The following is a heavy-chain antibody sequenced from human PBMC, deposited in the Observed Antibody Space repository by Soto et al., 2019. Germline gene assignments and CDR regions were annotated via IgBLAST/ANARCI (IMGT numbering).Heavy chain of an antibody. CDR2: VGTNNDNT. J-gene: IGHJ4*02. CDR1: GYTFTAYG. D-gene: IGHD3-22*01. V-gene: IGHV1-18*01. Sequence: QVQMVQSGPEVKMPGASVKVSCKTSGYTFTAYGLAWLRQAPGQRPEWMGWVGTNNDNTNYAEKFQGRVPMTTDTSTATTYMELRSLRSDDTAVYYCARELNTDSSAYYSFAYWGQGTLVTVSS. CDR3: ARELNTDSSAYYSFAY.